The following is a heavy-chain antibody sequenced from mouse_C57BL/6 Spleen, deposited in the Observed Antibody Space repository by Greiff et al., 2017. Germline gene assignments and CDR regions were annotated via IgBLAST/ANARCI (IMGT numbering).Heavy chain of an antibody. CDR1: GYSITSAY. CDR3: ARGGRTLFDY. Sequence: DVMLVESGPGLAKPSQTLSLTCSVTGYSITSAYWNWIRKFPGNKLEYMGYISYSGSTYYNPSLKSRISITRDTSKNQYYLQLNSVTTEDTATYYCARGGRTLFDYWGQGTTLTVSS. V-gene: IGHV3-8*01. J-gene: IGHJ2*01. CDR2: ISYSGST.